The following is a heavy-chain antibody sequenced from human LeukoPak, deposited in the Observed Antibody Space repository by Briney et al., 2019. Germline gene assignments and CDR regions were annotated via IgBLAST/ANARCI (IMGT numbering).Heavy chain of an antibody. V-gene: IGHV4-34*01. CDR2: INHSGST. J-gene: IGHJ4*02. Sequence: PSETLSLTCAVYGGSFSGYYWSWIRQPPGKGLEWIGEINHSGSTNYNPSLKSRVTISVDTSKNQFSLKLSSVIAADTAVYYCASNLIQLWKTEAPARGEWGQGTLVTVSS. CDR3: ASNLIQLWKTEAPARGE. CDR1: GGSFSGYY. D-gene: IGHD5-18*01.